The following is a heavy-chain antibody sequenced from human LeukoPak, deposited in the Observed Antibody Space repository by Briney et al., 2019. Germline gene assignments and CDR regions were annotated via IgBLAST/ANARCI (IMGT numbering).Heavy chain of an antibody. Sequence: SETLSLTCTVSGGSIGTYYWSWIRQPPGKGLEWIGYVSYSGSTNYNPSLQSRVTISVDTSKNQFSLKLSSVTAADTAVYYCARQAWGGPNWFDPWGQGTLVTISS. V-gene: IGHV4-59*08. J-gene: IGHJ5*02. CDR2: VSYSGST. CDR1: GGSIGTYY. D-gene: IGHD1-26*01. CDR3: ARQAWGGPNWFDP.